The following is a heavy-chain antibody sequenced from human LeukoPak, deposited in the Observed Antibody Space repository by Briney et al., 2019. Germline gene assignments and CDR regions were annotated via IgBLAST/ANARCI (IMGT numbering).Heavy chain of an antibody. J-gene: IGHJ4*02. CDR3: ATSTGSSNLGN. V-gene: IGHV4-39*01. D-gene: IGHD6-13*01. CDR2: IYYSGST. Sequence: PSETLSLTCTVSGGSISSSTYYWGWTRQPPGKGLEWIASIYYSGSTSYNPSLKSRVTISLDTSKNQFSLKLRFVTAADMAVYYCATSTGSSNLGNWGQGTLVTVSS. CDR1: GGSISSSTYY.